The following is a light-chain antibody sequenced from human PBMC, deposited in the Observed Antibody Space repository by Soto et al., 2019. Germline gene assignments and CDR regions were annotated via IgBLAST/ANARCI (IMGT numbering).Light chain of an antibody. CDR2: DAS. Sequence: EIVLTQSPATLSLSPGERATLSCLASQSVSSYLAWYQQKPGQAPRLLIYDASNRATGIPPRFSGSGSGADFTLTISSLEPEDFAIYYCQQRATWPLTFGGGTKVEI. V-gene: IGKV3-11*01. CDR1: QSVSSY. CDR3: QQRATWPLT. J-gene: IGKJ4*01.